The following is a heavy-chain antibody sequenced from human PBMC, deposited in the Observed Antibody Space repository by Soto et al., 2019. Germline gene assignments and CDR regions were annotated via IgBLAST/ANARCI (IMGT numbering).Heavy chain of an antibody. CDR1: GYTFTGYY. Sequence: ASVKVSCKASGYTFTGYYMHWVRQAPGQGLEWMGWINPNSGGTNYAQKFQGRVTMTRDTSISTAYMELSRLRSDDTAVYYCASCSPLYERYSSSRYYCYYYGMDVWGQGTTVTVSS. CDR3: ASCSPLYERYSSSRYYCYYYGMDV. V-gene: IGHV1-2*02. D-gene: IGHD6-6*01. CDR2: INPNSGGT. J-gene: IGHJ6*02.